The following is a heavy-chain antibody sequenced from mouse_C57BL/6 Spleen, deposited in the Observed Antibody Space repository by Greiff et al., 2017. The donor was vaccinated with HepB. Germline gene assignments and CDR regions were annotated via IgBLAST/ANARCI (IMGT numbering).Heavy chain of an antibody. V-gene: IGHV1-55*01. Sequence: QVQLQQPGAELVKPGASVKMSCKASGYTFTSYWITWVKQRPGQGLAWIGDIYPGSGSNNYNEKFKSKATRTVDTSSSTAYMQLSSLTSEDSAVYYCARPPYGSYAMDYWGQGTSVTVSS. CDR1: GYTFTSYW. D-gene: IGHD1-1*01. J-gene: IGHJ4*01. CDR2: IYPGSGSN. CDR3: ARPPYGSYAMDY.